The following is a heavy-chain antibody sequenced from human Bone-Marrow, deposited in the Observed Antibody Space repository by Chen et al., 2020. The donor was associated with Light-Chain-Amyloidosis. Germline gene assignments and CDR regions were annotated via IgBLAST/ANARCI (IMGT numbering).Heavy chain of an antibody. CDR3: AKDISYDDILPGYPADAFDI. CDR1: GFAFSSYA. J-gene: IGHJ3*02. Sequence: EVQLVESGGGLLQRGGSLRLSCAASGFAFSSYAMSWVRQAPGKGLEWVSTISGSGGTRYYGDSVKGRLTISRDNSKNALFLQMIRLRAEDTAVYYCAKDISYDDILPGYPADAFDIWGQGTMVTVSS. V-gene: IGHV3-23*02. CDR2: ISGSGGTR. D-gene: IGHD3-9*01.